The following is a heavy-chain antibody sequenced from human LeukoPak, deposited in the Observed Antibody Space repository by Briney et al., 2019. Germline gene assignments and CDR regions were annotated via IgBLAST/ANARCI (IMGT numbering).Heavy chain of an antibody. D-gene: IGHD3-10*01. CDR3: AKGLLLWFGEAPSYYYMDV. Sequence: SVKVSCKASGGTFSSYAISWVRQAPGQGLEWMGGIIPIFGAANYAQKFQGRVTITADESTSTAYMELSSLRSEDTAVYYCAKGLLLWFGEAPSYYYMDVWGKGTTVTISS. CDR2: IIPIFGAA. CDR1: GGTFSSYA. V-gene: IGHV1-69*13. J-gene: IGHJ6*03.